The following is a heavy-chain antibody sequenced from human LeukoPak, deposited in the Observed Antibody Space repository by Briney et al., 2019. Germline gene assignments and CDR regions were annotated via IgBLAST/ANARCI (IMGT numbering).Heavy chain of an antibody. CDR1: GGTFSSYA. CDR3: ARFSTVTPHLDY. V-gene: IGHV1-69*13. D-gene: IGHD4-17*01. Sequence: RGASVKVSCKASGGTFSSYAISWVRQAPGQGLEWMGGIIPIFGTANYAQKFQGRVTITADESTSTAYMELSSLRSEDTAVYYCARFSTVTPHLDYWGQGTLVTVCS. CDR2: IIPIFGTA. J-gene: IGHJ4*02.